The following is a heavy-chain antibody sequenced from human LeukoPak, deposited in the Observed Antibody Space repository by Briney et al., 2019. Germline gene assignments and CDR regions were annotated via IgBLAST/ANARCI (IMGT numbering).Heavy chain of an antibody. CDR1: GFTFSSHG. CDR2: ISPNGVIT. CDR3: AKDDAWLQFGD. Sequence: GGSLRLSCAASGFTFSSHGMNWVRQAPGKGLEWVSGISPNGVITYYADSVKGRFTISRDNSKGTVYLHMNSLRPEDTAVYYCAKDDAWLQFGDWGRGTLVTVSS. D-gene: IGHD5-24*01. J-gene: IGHJ4*02. V-gene: IGHV3-23*01.